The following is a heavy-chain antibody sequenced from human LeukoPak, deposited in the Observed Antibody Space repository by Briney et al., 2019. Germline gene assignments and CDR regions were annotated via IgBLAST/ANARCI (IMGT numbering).Heavy chain of an antibody. Sequence: PSEALSLTCTVSGGSISSTSHYWGLIRQPPGKGLEWIGNIYYSGSTYYNPSLKSRVTISVDTSKNQFSLKLSSVTAADTAVYYCARRSPGVVFYYWGQGTLVTVSS. CDR2: IYYSGST. CDR3: ARRSPGVVFYY. CDR1: GGSISSTSHY. D-gene: IGHD3-10*01. J-gene: IGHJ4*02. V-gene: IGHV4-39*01.